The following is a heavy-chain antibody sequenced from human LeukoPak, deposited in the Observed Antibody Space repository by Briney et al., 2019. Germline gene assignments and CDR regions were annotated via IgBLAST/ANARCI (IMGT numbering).Heavy chain of an antibody. Sequence: WASVKVSCKASGYTFTSYDINWVRQATGQGLEWMGWMNPNSGNTGYAQKFQGRVTMTRNTSISTAYMELSSLRSEDTAVYCCARAYSGYPERYYYYYYMDVWGKGTTVTISS. CDR1: GYTFTSYD. J-gene: IGHJ6*03. D-gene: IGHD5-12*01. V-gene: IGHV1-8*01. CDR3: ARAYSGYPERYYYYYYMDV. CDR2: MNPNSGNT.